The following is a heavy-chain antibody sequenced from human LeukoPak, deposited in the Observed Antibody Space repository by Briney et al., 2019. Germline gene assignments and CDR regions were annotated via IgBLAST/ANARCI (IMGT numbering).Heavy chain of an antibody. V-gene: IGHV3-21*01. CDR1: GFTFSTYS. Sequence: GGSLRLSCAASGFTFSTYSTNWVRQAPGKGLEWVSFISTSSSYIYYADSVKGRFTISRDNARNSVYLQMNSLRAEDTAVYYCARDPGSTQTLHDAFDIWGQGTMVTVSS. J-gene: IGHJ3*02. CDR3: ARDPGSTQTLHDAFDI. CDR2: ISTSSSYI. D-gene: IGHD1-26*01.